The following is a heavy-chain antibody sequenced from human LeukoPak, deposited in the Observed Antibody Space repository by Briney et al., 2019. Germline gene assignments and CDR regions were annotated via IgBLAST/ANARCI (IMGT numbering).Heavy chain of an antibody. Sequence: GGSLRLSCAASGFTFSSYWMHWVRQAPGKGLVWVSRINSDGSGTSYADSVKGRFTISRDNSKNTLYLQMNSLRAEDTAVYYCAKEDTPEMATICRYWGQGTLVTVSS. D-gene: IGHD5-24*01. CDR2: INSDGSGT. V-gene: IGHV3-74*01. J-gene: IGHJ4*02. CDR3: AKEDTPEMATICRY. CDR1: GFTFSSYW.